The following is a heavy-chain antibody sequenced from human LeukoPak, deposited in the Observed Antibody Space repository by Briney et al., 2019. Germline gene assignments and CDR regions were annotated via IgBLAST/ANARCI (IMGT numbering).Heavy chain of an antibody. V-gene: IGHV3-21*01. D-gene: IGHD2-15*01. Sequence: PGGSLRLSCAASGFTFSSYTMSWVRQAPGKGLEWASSISRHSSYIYYADSVKGRFTISRDNAKNSLYLQMNSLRAEDTAVYYCARDGYCSGGSCYKGRFDYWGQGTLVTVSS. J-gene: IGHJ4*02. CDR3: ARDGYCSGGSCYKGRFDY. CDR1: GFTFSSYT. CDR2: ISRHSSYI.